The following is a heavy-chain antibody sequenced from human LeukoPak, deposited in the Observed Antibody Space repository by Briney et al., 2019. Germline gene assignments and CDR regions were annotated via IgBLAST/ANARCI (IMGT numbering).Heavy chain of an antibody. V-gene: IGHV4-59*05. CDR3: ARQPIVEMAKRSYYYYMDV. J-gene: IGHJ6*03. D-gene: IGHD5-24*01. CDR2: IYYSGST. Sequence: SETLSLTCTVSGGSISSYYWSWIRQPPGKGLEWIGSIYYSGSTYYNPSLKSRVTISVDTSKNQFSLKLSSVTAADTAVYYCARQPIVEMAKRSYYYYMDVWGKGTTVTISS. CDR1: GGSISSYY.